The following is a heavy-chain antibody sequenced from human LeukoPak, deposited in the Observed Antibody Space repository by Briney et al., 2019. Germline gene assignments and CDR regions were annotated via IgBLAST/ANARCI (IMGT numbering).Heavy chain of an antibody. D-gene: IGHD3-22*01. CDR1: GFTFSSYG. Sequence: GGSLRLSCAASGFTFSSYGMHWVRQAPGKGLEWVAVISYDGSNKYYADSVKGQFTISRDNSKNTLYPQMNSLRAEDTAVYYCAKTYDYYDSSGYSHYFDYWGQGTLVTVSS. CDR2: ISYDGSNK. J-gene: IGHJ4*02. V-gene: IGHV3-30*18. CDR3: AKTYDYYDSSGYSHYFDY.